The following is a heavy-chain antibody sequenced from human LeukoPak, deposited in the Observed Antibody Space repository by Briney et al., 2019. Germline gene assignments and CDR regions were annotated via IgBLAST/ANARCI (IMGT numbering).Heavy chain of an antibody. CDR2: ISSGGSTI. CDR3: ARDLRYCSSTSCYDYYGMDV. D-gene: IGHD2-2*01. CDR1: GFTFSSYE. Sequence: GGSLRLSCAASGFTFSSYEMNWVRQAPGKGLEWVSYISSGGSTIYYADSVKGRFTISRDNAKNSLHLQMNSLRAEDTAVYYCARDLRYCSSTSCYDYYGMDVWGQGTTVTVSS. V-gene: IGHV3-48*03. J-gene: IGHJ6*02.